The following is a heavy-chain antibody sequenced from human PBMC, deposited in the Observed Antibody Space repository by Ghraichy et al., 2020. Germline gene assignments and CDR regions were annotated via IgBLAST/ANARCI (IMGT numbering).Heavy chain of an antibody. V-gene: IGHV3-23*01. Sequence: GESLRLSCAASGFTFSSYAMSWVRQAPGKGLEWVSAISGSGANTYYAVSVNGRFTISRDNSKNTLYLQMNSLRAEDTAVYYCAKDRAHGGGSCFDYWGQGALVTVSS. J-gene: IGHJ4*02. CDR2: ISGSGANT. CDR1: GFTFSSYA. D-gene: IGHD2-15*01. CDR3: AKDRAHGGGSCFDY.